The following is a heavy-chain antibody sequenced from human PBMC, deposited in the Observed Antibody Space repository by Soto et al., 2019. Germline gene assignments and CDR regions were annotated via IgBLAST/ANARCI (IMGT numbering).Heavy chain of an antibody. Sequence: LTPSCSPYAFSFSKSYTHWVRQPPGKGLEWVAVISYDGSNKYYADSVKGRFTISRDNSKSTLYLQMNSLRAEDTAVYYCARDGSGSYYIDYWGQGTLVTVSS. CDR3: ARDGSGSYYIDY. V-gene: IGHV3-30*03. J-gene: IGHJ4*02. CDR2: ISYDGSNK. D-gene: IGHD3-10*01. CDR1: AFSFSKSY.